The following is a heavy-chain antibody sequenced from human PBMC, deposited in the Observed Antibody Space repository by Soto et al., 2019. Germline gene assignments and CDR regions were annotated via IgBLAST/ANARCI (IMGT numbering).Heavy chain of an antibody. D-gene: IGHD1-1*01. V-gene: IGHV1-69*06. CDR2: IIPIFGTA. CDR3: APENGTPGYSWCDP. CDR1: GGTFSSYA. J-gene: IGHJ5*02. Sequence: SVKVSCKASGGTFSSYAISWVRQAPGQGLEWMGGIIPIFGTANYAQKFQGRVTITADKSTSTAYMELSSLRSEDTAVYYCAPENGTPGYSWCDPWAEETLVTVS.